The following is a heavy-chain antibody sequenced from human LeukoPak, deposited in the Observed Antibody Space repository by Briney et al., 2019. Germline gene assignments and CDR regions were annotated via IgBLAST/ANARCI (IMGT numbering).Heavy chain of an antibody. J-gene: IGHJ4*02. CDR2: ICGHGISI. CDR1: GFTFSNYA. D-gene: IGHD3-10*01. CDR3: AKEDDSYGSGRYYYFDY. Sequence: GGSLRLSCEASGFTFSNYAMSWVRQAPGKGLEWVSGICGHGISIYYADSVKGRFTISRDNSKSTLYLVMNSLRAEDTAVYYCAKEDDSYGSGRYYYFDYWGQGTLVTVSS. V-gene: IGHV3-23*01.